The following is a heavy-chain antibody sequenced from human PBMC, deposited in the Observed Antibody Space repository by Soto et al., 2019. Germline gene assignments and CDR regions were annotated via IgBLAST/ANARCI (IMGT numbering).Heavy chain of an antibody. Sequence: AVKVSCKASGGTFNNYPITWVRQAPGEGLEWMGGSIPIFGTANYAQKFQGRVTISVDESTSTAYMELSSLRSEDTAVYYCARGRGYSGDDHYYYFDMDVWGQGTTVTVSS. CDR2: SIPIFGTA. CDR3: ARGRGYSGDDHYYYFDMDV. J-gene: IGHJ6*02. D-gene: IGHD5-12*01. V-gene: IGHV1-69*13. CDR1: GGTFNNYP.